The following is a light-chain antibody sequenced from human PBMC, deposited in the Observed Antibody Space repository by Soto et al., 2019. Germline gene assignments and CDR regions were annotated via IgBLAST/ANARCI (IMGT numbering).Light chain of an antibody. CDR2: EAS. CDR1: QSVSSSS. J-gene: IGKJ5*01. CDR3: QQYNNWPLIT. V-gene: IGKV3-20*01. Sequence: EIVLTQSPGTLSLSPGERATLSCRASQSVSSSSLAWYQQNPGQAPRLLIYEASSRATGIPDRFSGSGSGTEFTLTISSLQSEDVAVYYCQQYNNWPLITFGQGTRLEIK.